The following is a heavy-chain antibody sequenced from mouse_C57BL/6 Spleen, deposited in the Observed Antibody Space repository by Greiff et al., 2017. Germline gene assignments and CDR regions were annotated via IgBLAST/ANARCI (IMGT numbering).Heavy chain of an antibody. D-gene: IGHD2-3*01. CDR3: ARHVNDGYYVGYAMDY. CDR2: ISNGGGST. Sequence: EVQVVESGGGLVQPGGSLKLSCAASGFTFSDYYMYWVRQTPEKRLEWVAYISNGGGSTYYPDTVKGRFTISRDNAKNTLYLQMSRLKSEDTAMYYCARHVNDGYYVGYAMDYWGQGTSVTVSS. V-gene: IGHV5-12*01. CDR1: GFTFSDYY. J-gene: IGHJ4*01.